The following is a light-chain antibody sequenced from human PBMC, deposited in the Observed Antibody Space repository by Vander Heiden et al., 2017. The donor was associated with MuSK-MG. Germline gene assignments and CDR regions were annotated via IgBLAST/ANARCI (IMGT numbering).Light chain of an antibody. CDR1: QSISSY. J-gene: IGKJ5*01. V-gene: IGKV1-39*01. CDR3: QLTDSTLIVT. CDR2: AAS. Sequence: DIQMTQSPSSLSASVGDRVTITCRASQSISSYLNWYQQKPGKAPKLLIYAASSLQSGVPSRFSGSGYGTDFTLTISSLQPEDFAPYYCQLTDSTLIVTFGQGTRLEIK.